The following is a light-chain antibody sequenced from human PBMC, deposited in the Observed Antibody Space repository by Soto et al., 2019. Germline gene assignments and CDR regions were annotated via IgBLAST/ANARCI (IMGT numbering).Light chain of an antibody. CDR1: QSISDW. Sequence: DIQMTQSPSTLSAPVGDRVTITCRASQSISDWLAWYQQKPGKAPKLLIYKASTLGSGVPSRFSGSRSGTEFTLTISSLQPDDFATYYCQQYNSLMYTFGQGNKLEIK. CDR2: KAS. J-gene: IGKJ2*01. CDR3: QQYNSLMYT. V-gene: IGKV1-5*03.